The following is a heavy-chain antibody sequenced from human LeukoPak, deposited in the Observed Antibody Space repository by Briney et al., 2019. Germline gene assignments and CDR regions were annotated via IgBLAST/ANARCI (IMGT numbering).Heavy chain of an antibody. D-gene: IGHD3-3*01. J-gene: IGHJ4*02. CDR3: AKEQSTYYDFWSGYPPLDY. Sequence: GGSLRLSCAASGFTFSSYAMSWVRQAPGKGLEWVSAISGSGGSTYYADSVKGRFTISRDNSKNTLYLQMNSLRAEDTAVYYCAKEQSTYYDFWSGYPPLDYWGQGTLVTVSS. CDR2: ISGSGGST. CDR1: GFTFSSYA. V-gene: IGHV3-23*01.